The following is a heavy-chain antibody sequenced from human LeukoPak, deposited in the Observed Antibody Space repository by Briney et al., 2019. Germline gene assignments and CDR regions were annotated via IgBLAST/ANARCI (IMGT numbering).Heavy chain of an antibody. Sequence: PGGSLRLSCAASGFTFSSYSMNWVRQAPGKGLEWVSYISSSSSTIYYADSVKGRFTISRDNAKNSLYLQMNNLRAEDTAVYYCGRGNVLRFLEWTDYYYYMDVWGKGTTVTVSS. D-gene: IGHD3-3*01. V-gene: IGHV3-48*01. CDR3: GRGNVLRFLEWTDYYYYMDV. CDR1: GFTFSSYS. CDR2: ISSSSSTI. J-gene: IGHJ6*03.